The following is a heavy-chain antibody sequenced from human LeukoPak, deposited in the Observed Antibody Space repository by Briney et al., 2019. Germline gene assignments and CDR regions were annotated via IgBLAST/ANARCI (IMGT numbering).Heavy chain of an antibody. Sequence: SETLSLTCIVSGGSISSSSYYWGWIRQPPGKGLEWIGSIYYSGSTYHNPSLKSRVTISVDTSKNQFSLKLSSVTAADTAVYYCAREVVTVYYYMDVWGKGTTVTISS. V-gene: IGHV4-39*01. J-gene: IGHJ6*03. D-gene: IGHD2-21*02. CDR1: GGSISSSSYY. CDR2: IYYSGST. CDR3: AREVVTVYYYMDV.